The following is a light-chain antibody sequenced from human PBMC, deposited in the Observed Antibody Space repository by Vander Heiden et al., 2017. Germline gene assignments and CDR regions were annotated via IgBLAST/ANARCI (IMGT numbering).Light chain of an antibody. CDR2: KAS. CDR3: HQYNSYSPST. Sequence: DIQITQSPSTLAASVVDRVTITCRASQNINNWLAWYQQRPGKAPKLLIYKASTLESGVASRFSGSGSGTEFTLTISSLQPDDFATYYCHQYNSYSPSTFGQGTQVEIK. CDR1: QNINNW. J-gene: IGKJ1*01. V-gene: IGKV1-5*03.